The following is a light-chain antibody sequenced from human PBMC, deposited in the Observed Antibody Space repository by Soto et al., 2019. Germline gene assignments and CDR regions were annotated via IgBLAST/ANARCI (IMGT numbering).Light chain of an antibody. CDR1: SSDVGGYNY. J-gene: IGLJ1*01. CDR3: SSYTSRSAWV. CDR2: EVS. Sequence: QPALTQPASVSGSPGQSITISCTGTSSDVGGYNYVSWYQQHPGKAPKLMIYEVSNRPSGVSNRFSGSKSGNTASLTISGLQAEDEADYYCSSYTSRSAWVFGTGTKVTVL. V-gene: IGLV2-14*01.